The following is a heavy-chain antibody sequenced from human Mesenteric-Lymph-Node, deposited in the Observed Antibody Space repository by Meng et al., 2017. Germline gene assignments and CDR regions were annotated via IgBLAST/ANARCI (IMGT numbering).Heavy chain of an antibody. J-gene: IGHJ4*02. CDR2: IIPIFGTA. D-gene: IGHD3-22*01. Sequence: SVKVSCKASGGTFSSYAISWVRQAPGQGLEWMGGIIPIFGTANYAQKFQGRVTITTDESTSTAYMELSSLRSEDTAVYYCATDPPYYYDSSGSGWGQGNRV. CDR1: GGTFSSYA. V-gene: IGHV1-69*05. CDR3: ATDPPYYYDSSGSG.